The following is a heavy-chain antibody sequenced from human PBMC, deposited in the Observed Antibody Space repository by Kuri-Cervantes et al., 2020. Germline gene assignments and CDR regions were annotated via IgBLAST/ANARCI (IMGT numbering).Heavy chain of an antibody. CDR3: ARRPPESAFDY. CDR2: IYYSGST. J-gene: IGHJ4*02. Sequence: SETLSLTCTVSGGSISSSSYYWGWTRQPPGKGLEWIGSIYYSGSTYYNPSLKSRVTISVDTSKNQFSLKLSSVTAADTAVYYCARRPPESAFDYWGQGTLVTVSS. V-gene: IGHV4-39*07. CDR1: GGSISSSSYY.